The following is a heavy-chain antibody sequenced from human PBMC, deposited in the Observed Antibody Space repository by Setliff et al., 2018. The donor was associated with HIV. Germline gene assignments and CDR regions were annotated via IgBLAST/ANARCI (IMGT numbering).Heavy chain of an antibody. Sequence: GGSLRLSCAASGFTFSEFWMYWVRQAPGRGLESVAFIRIKSYGGPTEYAASVKDRFTISRDDSKSIAYLQMNSLKTEDTAVYYCTRDPQYYNFWSGYYSTPYYYMDVWGKGTTVTVSS. CDR2: IRIKSYGGPT. D-gene: IGHD3-3*01. J-gene: IGHJ6*03. CDR1: GFTFSEFW. V-gene: IGHV3-49*04. CDR3: TRDPQYYNFWSGYYSTPYYYMDV.